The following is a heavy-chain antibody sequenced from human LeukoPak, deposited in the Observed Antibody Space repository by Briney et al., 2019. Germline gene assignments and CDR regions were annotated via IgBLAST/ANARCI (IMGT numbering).Heavy chain of an antibody. CDR3: ARDRGRGVYTKSWYIFGAFDM. V-gene: IGHV3-NL1*01. CDR2: IYSAGSGGST. D-gene: IGHD6-13*01. CDR1: GFTFSSYA. Sequence: GGSLRLSCAASGFTFSSYAMHWVRQAPGKGLEWVSVIYSAGSGGSTFYADSVRGRFTISRDNSKNTLYLQMNSLRAEDTAVYYCARDRGRGVYTKSWYIFGAFDMWGQGTVVTVSS. J-gene: IGHJ3*02.